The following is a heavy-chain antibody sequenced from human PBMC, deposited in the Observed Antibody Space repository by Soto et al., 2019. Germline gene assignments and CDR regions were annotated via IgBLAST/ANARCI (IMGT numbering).Heavy chain of an antibody. CDR2: IYYSGST. CDR3: ARGDGAVAGPNNNWFDP. CDR1: GGSISSSSYY. Sequence: QLQLQESGPGLVKPSETLSLTCTVSGGSISSSSYYWGWIRQPPGKGLEWIGSIYYSGSTYYNPSLKSRVTISVDTSKNQFSLKLSSVTAADTAVYYCARGDGAVAGPNNNWFDPWGQGTLVTVSS. D-gene: IGHD6-19*01. J-gene: IGHJ5*02. V-gene: IGHV4-39*01.